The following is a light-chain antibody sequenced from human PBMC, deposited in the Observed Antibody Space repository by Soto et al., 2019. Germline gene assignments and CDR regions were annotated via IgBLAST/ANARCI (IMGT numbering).Light chain of an antibody. J-gene: IGKJ1*01. CDR1: QSISSW. CDR3: QQYNSYWT. V-gene: IGKV1-5*01. Sequence: DIQMTQSPSTLSASVGDRVTSTCRASQSISSWLAWYQQKPGKAPKLLIYDASSLESGVPSRFSGSGSGTEFTLAISSLQPDDFATYYCQQYNSYWTFGQGNKGDIK. CDR2: DAS.